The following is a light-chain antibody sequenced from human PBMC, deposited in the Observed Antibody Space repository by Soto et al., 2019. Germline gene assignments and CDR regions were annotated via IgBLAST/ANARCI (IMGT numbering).Light chain of an antibody. CDR1: QSISSY. V-gene: IGKV1-39*01. J-gene: IGKJ1*01. CDR2: AAS. CDR3: QHSYSTPTWT. Sequence: DIQMTQSPSSLSASVGDRVTITCRASQSISSYLNWYQQKPGKAPKLLIYAASSLQSGVPSRFSGSGSGTDFTLTIIILQPEDFATYYCQHSYSTPTWTFGQGTKVEIK.